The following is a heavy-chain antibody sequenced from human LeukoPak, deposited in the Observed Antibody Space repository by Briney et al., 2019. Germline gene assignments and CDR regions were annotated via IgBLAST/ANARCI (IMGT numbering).Heavy chain of an antibody. CDR1: GFSFSAAW. CDR3: VNLGYSD. CDR2: IKNDGSDK. D-gene: IGHD5-12*01. J-gene: IGHJ4*02. Sequence: GGSLRLFCGASGFSFSAAWMTWVRQAPGKGLEWVATIKNDGSDKYYVDSVKGRFTLSRDNAKNLVYLQMNSLRVEDTAVYYCVNLGYSDGGQGTLVTVSS. V-gene: IGHV3-7*01.